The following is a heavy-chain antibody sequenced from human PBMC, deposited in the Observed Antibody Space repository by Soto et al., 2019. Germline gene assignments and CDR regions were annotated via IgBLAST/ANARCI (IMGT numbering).Heavy chain of an antibody. D-gene: IGHD2-8*01. CDR1: GFTFSSYS. Sequence: GGSLRLSCAASGFTFSSYSMNWVRQAPGKGLEWVSSISSSSSYIYYADSVKGRFTISRDNAKNSLYLQMNSLRAEDTAVYYCARVRDIVLMVYSFWGQGTLVTVSS. J-gene: IGHJ4*02. V-gene: IGHV3-21*01. CDR2: ISSSSSYI. CDR3: ARVRDIVLMVYSF.